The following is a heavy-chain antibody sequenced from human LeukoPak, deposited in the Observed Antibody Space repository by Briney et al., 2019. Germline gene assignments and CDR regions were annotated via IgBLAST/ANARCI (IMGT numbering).Heavy chain of an antibody. V-gene: IGHV3-9*01. CDR3: AKDMWEDYGDYVGYFDY. CDR1: GFTFDDYA. J-gene: IGHJ4*02. D-gene: IGHD4-17*01. CDR2: ISWNRGSI. Sequence: TGGSLRLSCAASGFTFDDYAMHWVRKAPGKGLEWVSGISWNRGSIGYADSVKGRFTISRDNAKNSLYLQMNSLRAEDTALYYCAKDMWEDYGDYVGYFDYWGQGTLVTVSS.